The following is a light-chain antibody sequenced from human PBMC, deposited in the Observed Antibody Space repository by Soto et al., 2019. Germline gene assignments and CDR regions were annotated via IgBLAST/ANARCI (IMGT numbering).Light chain of an antibody. V-gene: IGKV3-11*01. CDR2: DAS. CDR1: QSVSSY. Sequence: EIVLTQSPATLSLSPGERATLSCRASQSVSSYLAWYQQKPGQAPRLLIYDASNRATVIPARFSGSGSGTDFTLTISSLEPEAFAVYYCQQRSNWPPTFGQGTKLEIK. J-gene: IGKJ2*01. CDR3: QQRSNWPPT.